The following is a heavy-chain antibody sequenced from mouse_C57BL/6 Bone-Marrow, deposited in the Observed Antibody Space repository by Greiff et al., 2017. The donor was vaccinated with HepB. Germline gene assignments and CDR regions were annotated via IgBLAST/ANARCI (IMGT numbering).Heavy chain of an antibody. CDR3: AIEGYYYGSSYYFDY. CDR2: IHPSDSDT. CDR1: GYTFTSYW. Sequence: QVQLKQPGAELVKPGASVKVSCKASGYTFTSYWMHWVKQRPGQGLEWIGRIHPSDSDTNYNQKFKGKATLTVDKSSSTAYMQLSSLTSEDSAVYYCAIEGYYYGSSYYFDYWGQGTTLTVSS. D-gene: IGHD1-1*01. J-gene: IGHJ2*01. V-gene: IGHV1-74*01.